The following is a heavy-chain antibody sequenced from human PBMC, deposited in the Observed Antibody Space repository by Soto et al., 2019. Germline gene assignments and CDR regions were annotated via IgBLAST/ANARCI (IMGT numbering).Heavy chain of an antibody. D-gene: IGHD5-12*01. Sequence: SETLSLTCTVSGGSISSYYWSWIRHPPGKGLEWIGYIYYSGSTNYNPSLKSRVTISVDTSKNQFSLKLSSVTAADTAVYYCAREDLDIVATRLGWFDPWGQGTLVTVSS. V-gene: IGHV4-59*01. CDR2: IYYSGST. CDR1: GGSISSYY. J-gene: IGHJ5*02. CDR3: AREDLDIVATRLGWFDP.